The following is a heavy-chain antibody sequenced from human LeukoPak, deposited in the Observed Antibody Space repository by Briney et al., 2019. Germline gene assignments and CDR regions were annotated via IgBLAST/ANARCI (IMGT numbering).Heavy chain of an antibody. CDR3: AKDLSGWLQYFQD. D-gene: IGHD6-19*01. Sequence: PGGSLRLSCAASGFTFSSYAMSWVRQAPGKGLEWVSAISGSGDDTYYADSVKGRFTISRDNSKNTLYLQMNSLRPEDTALYYCAKDLSGWLQYFQDWGQGTLVTVSS. J-gene: IGHJ1*01. V-gene: IGHV3-23*01. CDR2: ISGSGDDT. CDR1: GFTFSSYA.